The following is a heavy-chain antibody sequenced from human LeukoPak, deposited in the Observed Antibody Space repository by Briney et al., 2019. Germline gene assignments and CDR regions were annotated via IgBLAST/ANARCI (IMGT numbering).Heavy chain of an antibody. J-gene: IGHJ6*02. CDR3: ARSPRSDYYGSGSYYEVQNYYYYGMDV. D-gene: IGHD3-10*01. Sequence: SQTLSLTCAISGDSVSSNSAAWNWIRQSPARGLEWLGRTYYRSKWYNDYAVSVKSRITINPDTSKNQFSLQLNSVTPEDTVVYYCARSPRSDYYGSGSYYEVQNYYYYGMDVWGQGTTVTVSS. CDR2: TYYRSKWYN. V-gene: IGHV6-1*01. CDR1: GDSVSSNSAA.